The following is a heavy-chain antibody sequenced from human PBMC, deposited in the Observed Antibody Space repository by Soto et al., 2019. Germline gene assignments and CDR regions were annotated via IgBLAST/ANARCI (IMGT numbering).Heavy chain of an antibody. Sequence: GASVKVSCKASGYTFTSDGISWVRQAPGQGLEWMGWISAYNGNTNYAQKLRGRVTMTTDTSTSTAYMELRSLRSDDTAVYYCARDQRITIFGVVISPNRYYYYGMDVWGQGTTVTVSS. CDR2: ISAYNGNT. D-gene: IGHD3-3*01. V-gene: IGHV1-18*01. CDR1: GYTFTSDG. J-gene: IGHJ6*02. CDR3: ARDQRITIFGVVISPNRYYYYGMDV.